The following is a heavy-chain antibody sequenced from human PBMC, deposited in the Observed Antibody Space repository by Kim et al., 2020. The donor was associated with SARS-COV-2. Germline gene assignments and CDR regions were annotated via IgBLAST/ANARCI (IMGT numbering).Heavy chain of an antibody. CDR1: GYTFTGYY. V-gene: IGHV1-2*06. Sequence: ASVKVSCKASGYTFTGYYMHWVRQAPGQGLEWMGRINPNSGGTNYAQKFQGRVTMTRDTSISTAYMELSRLRSDDTAVYYCARSPGYSSSWYDPTYNWFDPWGQGTLVTVSS. J-gene: IGHJ5*02. D-gene: IGHD6-13*01. CDR2: INPNSGGT. CDR3: ARSPGYSSSWYDPTYNWFDP.